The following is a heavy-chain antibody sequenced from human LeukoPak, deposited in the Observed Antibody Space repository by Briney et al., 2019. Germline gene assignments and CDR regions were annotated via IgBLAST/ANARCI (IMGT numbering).Heavy chain of an antibody. CDR2: IYSSGST. CDR3: ARVSVVYGMDV. V-gene: IGHV4-59*01. Sequence: SETLSLTCTVSGGSIRGYFWSWIRQPPGKGLEWIGHIYSSGSTTYTPSLQGRVTISLDTSKNQFSLKLSSATPADTAVYYCARVSVVYGMDVWGQGTTVTVSS. CDR1: GGSIRGYF. J-gene: IGHJ6*02.